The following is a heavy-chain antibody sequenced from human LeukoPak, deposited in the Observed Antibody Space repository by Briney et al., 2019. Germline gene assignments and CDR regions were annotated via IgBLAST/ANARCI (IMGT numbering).Heavy chain of an antibody. CDR2: ISSGGNT. CDR1: GFIVSSNY. Sequence: GGSLRLSCAASGFIVSSNYMSWVRQAPGKGLERVSVISSGGNTYYADSVKGRFTISRDISKNTLYLQMNGLRAEDTAVYYCAREVRGYYFDYWGQGTLVTVSS. V-gene: IGHV3-53*01. CDR3: AREVRGYYFDY. D-gene: IGHD3-22*01. J-gene: IGHJ4*02.